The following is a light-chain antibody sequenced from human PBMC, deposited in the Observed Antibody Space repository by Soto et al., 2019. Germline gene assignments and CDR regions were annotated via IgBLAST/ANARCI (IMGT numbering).Light chain of an antibody. CDR2: DVS. CDR3: QQYKSYSYT. CDR1: ESISNW. V-gene: IGKV1-5*01. Sequence: DIQMTQSPSILSASVGDRVAITCRANESISNWLAWYQQKPGKAPQVLIYDVSRLESGVPVRVSGSGSGTEFTLTISSLQLDDLATYYCQQYKSYSYTFGQGTNLEI. J-gene: IGKJ2*01.